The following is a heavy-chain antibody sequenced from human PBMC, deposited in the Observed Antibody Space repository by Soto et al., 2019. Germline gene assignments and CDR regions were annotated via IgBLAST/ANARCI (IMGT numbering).Heavy chain of an antibody. Sequence: SETLSLTCTVSGGSISSSSYYWGWIRQPPGKGLEWIGSIYYSGSTYYNPSLKSRVTISVDTSKNQFSLKLSSVTAADTAVYYCARHMEDGYSSSWYYPFDYWGQGTLVTVSS. V-gene: IGHV4-39*01. D-gene: IGHD6-13*01. CDR1: GGSISSSSYY. CDR2: IYYSGST. J-gene: IGHJ4*02. CDR3: ARHMEDGYSSSWYYPFDY.